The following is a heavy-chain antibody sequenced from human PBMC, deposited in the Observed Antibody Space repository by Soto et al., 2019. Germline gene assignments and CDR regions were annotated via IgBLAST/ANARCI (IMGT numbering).Heavy chain of an antibody. CDR1: GFMFSDYA. J-gene: IGHJ5*02. V-gene: IGHV3-23*01. CDR3: ARDMHAGFTHYFVP. D-gene: IGHD1-26*01. Sequence: PGGSLRLSCAASGFMFSDYAMTWARQAPGKELEWVSGLLRPGRSTYYADSVKGRFTISGDTSANTVYLQMDSLRAEATAVYYCARDMHAGFTHYFVPLGQGTLVAVSS. CDR2: LLRPGRST.